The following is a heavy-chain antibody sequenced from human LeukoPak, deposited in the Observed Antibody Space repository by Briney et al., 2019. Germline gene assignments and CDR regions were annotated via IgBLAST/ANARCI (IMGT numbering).Heavy chain of an antibody. J-gene: IGHJ4*02. D-gene: IGHD4-17*01. CDR2: IGTNEGST. CDR3: ARGASTTVTIFDY. Sequence: GGSLRLSCAASGFTFSSYAMHWVRQAPGKGLEYVAAIGTNEGSTYYANSVKGRFTISRDNSKNTLYLQMGSLRDEDMAVYYCARGASTTVTIFDYWGQGTLVTVSS. CDR1: GFTFSSYA. V-gene: IGHV3-64*01.